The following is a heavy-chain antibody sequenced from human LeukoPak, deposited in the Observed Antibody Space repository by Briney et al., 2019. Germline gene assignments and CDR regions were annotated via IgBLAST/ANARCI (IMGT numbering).Heavy chain of an antibody. D-gene: IGHD3-3*01. V-gene: IGHV1-8*03. CDR1: GYTFTSYD. J-gene: IGHJ6*03. CDR2: MNPNSGNT. CDR3: ARGVRTLGVVRGYYYYYLDV. Sequence: ASVKVSCKASGYTFTSYDINWVRQATGQGLEWMGWMNPNSGNTGYAQKFQGRVTITRNTSISTAYMELSSLRSEDTAVYYCARGVRTLGVVRGYYYYYLDVWGKGTTVTVSS.